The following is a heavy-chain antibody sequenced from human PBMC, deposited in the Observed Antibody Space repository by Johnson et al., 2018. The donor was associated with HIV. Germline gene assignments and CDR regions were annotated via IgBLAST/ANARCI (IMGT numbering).Heavy chain of an antibody. CDR3: AKANSGSYLGHDAFDI. CDR2: IKQDGSEK. D-gene: IGHD1-26*01. CDR1: GFTFSSYW. V-gene: IGHV3-7*03. Sequence: VQLVESGGGLVQRGGSLRLSCAASGFTFSSYWMTWVRQAPGNGLEWVANIKQDGSEKYYVDSVKGRFTISRDNSKNSLYLQMNSLRTEDTALYYCAKANSGSYLGHDAFDIWGQGTMVTVSS. J-gene: IGHJ3*02.